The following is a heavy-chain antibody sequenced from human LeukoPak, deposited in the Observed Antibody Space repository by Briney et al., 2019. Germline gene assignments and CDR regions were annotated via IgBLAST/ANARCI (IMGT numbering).Heavy chain of an antibody. J-gene: IGHJ4*02. CDR1: GFTFSSYA. V-gene: IGHV3-23*01. CDR2: ISRSGGST. Sequence: GGSLRLSCEASGFTFSSYAMSWVRQAPGKGLEWVSAISRSGGSTYYADYVKGRFTISRDNSKNTLYLQMNSLRAEDTAVYYCAKDPLLWFGESYFDYWGQGTLVTVSS. D-gene: IGHD3-10*01. CDR3: AKDPLLWFGESYFDY.